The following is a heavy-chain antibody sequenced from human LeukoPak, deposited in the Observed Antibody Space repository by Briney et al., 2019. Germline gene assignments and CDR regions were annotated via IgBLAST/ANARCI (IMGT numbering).Heavy chain of an antibody. J-gene: IGHJ4*02. V-gene: IGHV1-2*02. CDR3: ARELHGSGSYSFDY. CDR1: GYTFTGYY. D-gene: IGHD3-10*01. CDR2: INPNSGGT. Sequence: ASVKVSCKASGYTFTGYYMHWVRQAPGQGLEWMGWINPNSGGTNYAQKFQGRVTMTRDTSISTAYKELSRLRSDDTAVYYCARELHGSGSYSFDYWGQGTLVTVSS.